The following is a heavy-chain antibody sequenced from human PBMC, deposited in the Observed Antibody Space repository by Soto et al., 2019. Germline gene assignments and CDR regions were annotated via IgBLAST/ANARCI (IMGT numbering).Heavy chain of an antibody. CDR2: MNPNSGNT. CDR1: GYTFTTYD. V-gene: IGHV1-8*01. D-gene: IGHD2-2*01. J-gene: IGHJ4*02. CDR3: ARGQGLARQGYQPQIY. Sequence: QVQLVQSGAEVKKPGASVKVSCKASGYTFTTYDINWVRQATGQGLEWMGWMNPNSGNTGYAQKFQGRVTMTRNTSISTAYMELSSLRSEDTAVYYCARGQGLARQGYQPQIYWGQGTLVTVSS.